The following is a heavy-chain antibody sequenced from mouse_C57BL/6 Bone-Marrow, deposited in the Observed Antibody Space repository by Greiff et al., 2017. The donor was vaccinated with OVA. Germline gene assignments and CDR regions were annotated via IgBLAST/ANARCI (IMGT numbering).Heavy chain of an antibody. CDR2: IWWDDVT. Sequence: QVTLKVSGPGILQPSQTLRLTCSFSGFSLSTFGMGVGWIRQPSGKGLEWLAHIWWDDVTSYNPALKSRLTISKDTSKNHVILKIANVDTADTATYYFARIGGYYRHFDYWGQGTTLTVSS. D-gene: IGHD2-12*01. CDR3: ARIGGYYRHFDY. CDR1: GFSLSTFGMG. V-gene: IGHV8-8*01. J-gene: IGHJ2*01.